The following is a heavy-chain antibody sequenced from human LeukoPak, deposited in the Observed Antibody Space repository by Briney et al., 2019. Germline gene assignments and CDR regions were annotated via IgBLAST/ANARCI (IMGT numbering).Heavy chain of an antibody. J-gene: IGHJ1*01. Sequence: GGSLRLSCAASGFTHSSYAVHWVRQAPGKGLVWVSRIKSDGSTRYADSVKGRFTISRDNAKNTVSLQMNSLRAEDTGVYYCARAPSEIGGYYPEYFRHWGQGTLVTVSP. CDR2: IKSDGST. CDR3: ARAPSEIGGYYPEYFRH. D-gene: IGHD3-22*01. V-gene: IGHV3-74*01. CDR1: GFTHSSYA.